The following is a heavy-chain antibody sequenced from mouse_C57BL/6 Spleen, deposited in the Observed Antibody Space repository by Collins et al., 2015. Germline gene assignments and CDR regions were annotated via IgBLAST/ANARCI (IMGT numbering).Heavy chain of an antibody. V-gene: IGHV9-2-1*01. CDR3: ASPLSLLRLYAMDY. Sequence: QIQLVQSGPELKKPGETVKISCKASGYTFTDYSMHWVKQAPGKGLKWMGWINTETGEPTYADDFKGRFAFSLETSASTAYLQINNLKNEDTATYFCASPLSLLRLYAMDYWGQGTSVTVSS. CDR1: GYTFTDYS. J-gene: IGHJ4*01. CDR2: INTETGEP. D-gene: IGHD1-2*01.